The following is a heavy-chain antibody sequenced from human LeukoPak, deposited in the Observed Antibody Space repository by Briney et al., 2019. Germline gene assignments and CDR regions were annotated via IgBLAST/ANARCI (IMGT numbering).Heavy chain of an antibody. V-gene: IGHV3-23*01. CDR3: AKQASTSSYYNWFDP. Sequence: GGSLRLSCAASGFTFSSFAMTWVRQAPGKGLEWVSAVSGSGGSTYYADSVKGRFTISRDNSKNTLYLQMNSLRAEDTAVYYCAKQASTSSYYNWFDPWGQGTLVTVSS. CDR2: VSGSGGST. CDR1: GFTFSSFA. D-gene: IGHD2-2*01. J-gene: IGHJ5*02.